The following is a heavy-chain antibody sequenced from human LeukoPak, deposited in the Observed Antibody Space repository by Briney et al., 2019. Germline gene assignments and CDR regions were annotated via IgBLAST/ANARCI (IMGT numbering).Heavy chain of an antibody. V-gene: IGHV3-23*01. Sequence: GGSLRLSCAASGFTFSNYAMSWVRQAPGKGLEWVSLISDSAGSTYYADSVKGRCTISRDNAKNSLYLQMNSLRAEDTAVYYCARGYDILTGYYAFDYWGQGTLVTVSS. J-gene: IGHJ4*02. CDR2: ISDSAGST. CDR1: GFTFSNYA. CDR3: ARGYDILTGYYAFDY. D-gene: IGHD3-9*01.